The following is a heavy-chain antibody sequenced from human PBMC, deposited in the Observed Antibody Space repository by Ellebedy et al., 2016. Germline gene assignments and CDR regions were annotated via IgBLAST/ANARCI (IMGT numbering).Heavy chain of an antibody. CDR2: MNPNSGNT. J-gene: IGHJ4*02. CDR3: ARDGAVAGEDYFDY. Sequence: ASVKVSCXASGYTFTSYDINWVRQATGQGLEWMGWMNPNSGNTGYAQKFQGRVTMTRNTSISTAYMELSSLRSEDTAVYYCARDGAVAGEDYFDYWGQGTLVTVSS. CDR1: GYTFTSYD. D-gene: IGHD6-19*01. V-gene: IGHV1-8*01.